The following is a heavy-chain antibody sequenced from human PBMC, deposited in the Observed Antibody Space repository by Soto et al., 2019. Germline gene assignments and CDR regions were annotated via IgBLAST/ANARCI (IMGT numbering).Heavy chain of an antibody. V-gene: IGHV4-59*12. CDR3: ARLASYTSWKPNDY. CDR2: ISDSGST. Sequence: SETLSLTCTVSGGSISDYYWSWLRQPPGKGLEWIGYISDSGSTVYNPSLNSRVTISIDTSKNQFSRKLSSLTAAHTAVYYCARLASYTSWKPNDYWGQGTLVTVSS. CDR1: GGSISDYY. D-gene: IGHD2-2*02. J-gene: IGHJ4*02.